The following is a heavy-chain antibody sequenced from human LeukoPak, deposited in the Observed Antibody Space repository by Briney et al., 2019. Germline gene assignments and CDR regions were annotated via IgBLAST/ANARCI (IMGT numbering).Heavy chain of an antibody. CDR1: GYSFTSYW. Sequence: GESLKISCKGSGYSFTSYWIGWVRQMPGKGLEWMGSIYPGDSDTRYSPSFQGQVTISADKSISTAYLQWAGLKASDTAMYYCARHRPGSRSPTGDYWGQGTLVTVSS. CDR2: IYPGDSDT. V-gene: IGHV5-51*01. D-gene: IGHD6-13*01. J-gene: IGHJ4*02. CDR3: ARHRPGSRSPTGDY.